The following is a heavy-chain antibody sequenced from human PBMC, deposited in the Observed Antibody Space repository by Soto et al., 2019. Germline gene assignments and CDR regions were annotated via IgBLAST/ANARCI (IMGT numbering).Heavy chain of an antibody. CDR2: INHSGST. J-gene: IGHJ4*02. CDR1: GGSFSGYY. Sequence: SETLSLTCAVYGGSFSGYYWSWIHQPPGKGLEWIGEINHSGSTNYNPSLKSRVTISVDTSKNQFSLKLSSVTAADTAVYYCARGGEVSDFGVPSQRYYFDYWGQGTLVTVSS. D-gene: IGHD3-3*01. CDR3: ARGGEVSDFGVPSQRYYFDY. V-gene: IGHV4-34*01.